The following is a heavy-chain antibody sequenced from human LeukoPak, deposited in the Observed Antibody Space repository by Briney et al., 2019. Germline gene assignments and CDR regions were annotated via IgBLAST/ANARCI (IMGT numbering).Heavy chain of an antibody. CDR3: GTPQSPSRGFYMDV. V-gene: IGHV3-20*04. Sequence: GGSLRLSCAASGFTFDDYAMSWVRQAPGKGLEWVSGINWNGGSTGYVDSVKGRFAISRDNAKNSLYLQMNSLRGEDTALYYCGTPQSPSRGFYMDVWGKGTTVTVSS. CDR1: GFTFDDYA. J-gene: IGHJ6*03. CDR2: INWNGGST.